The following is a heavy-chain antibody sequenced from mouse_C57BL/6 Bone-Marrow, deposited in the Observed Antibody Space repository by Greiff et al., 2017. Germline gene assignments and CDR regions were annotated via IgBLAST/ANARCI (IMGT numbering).Heavy chain of an antibody. CDR3: ARALITTVSYFDY. CDR2: ISDGGSYT. D-gene: IGHD1-1*01. Sequence: EVQLMESGGGLVKPGGSLKLSCAASGFTFSSYAMSWVRQTPEKRLEWVATISDGGSYTYYPDNVKGRFTISRDNAKNNLYLQMSHLKSEDTAMYYCARALITTVSYFDYWGQGTTLTVSS. V-gene: IGHV5-4*01. J-gene: IGHJ2*01. CDR1: GFTFSSYA.